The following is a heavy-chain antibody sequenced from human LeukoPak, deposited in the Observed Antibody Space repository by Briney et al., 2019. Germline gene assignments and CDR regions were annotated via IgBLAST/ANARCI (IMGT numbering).Heavy chain of an antibody. CDR2: IYTSGST. J-gene: IGHJ4*02. Sequence: SQTLSLTCTVSGDSISSGSYFWSWIRQPAGKGLEWIGRIYTSGSTNYNPSLKSRVTISVDTSKNQFSLKLSSVTAADTAVYYCAREGQKNIAVAGKFDYWGQGTLVTVSS. CDR1: GDSISSGSYF. D-gene: IGHD6-19*01. V-gene: IGHV4-61*02. CDR3: AREGQKNIAVAGKFDY.